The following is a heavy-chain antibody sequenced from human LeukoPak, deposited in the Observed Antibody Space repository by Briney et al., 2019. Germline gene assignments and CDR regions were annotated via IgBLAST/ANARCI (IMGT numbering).Heavy chain of an antibody. CDR1: GFTFDGCA. D-gene: IGHD3-10*01. J-gene: IGHJ4*02. Sequence: GGSLRLSCTTSGFTFDGCAMAWVRQAPGKGMEWVSGISGSGSSTYYADSGKGRFTISRDNSKNTLYLQMNSLRGEDTAVYYCAKLMVRGVIIPSSFDYWGQGTLVTVSS. CDR2: ISGSGSST. V-gene: IGHV3-23*01. CDR3: AKLMVRGVIIPSSFDY.